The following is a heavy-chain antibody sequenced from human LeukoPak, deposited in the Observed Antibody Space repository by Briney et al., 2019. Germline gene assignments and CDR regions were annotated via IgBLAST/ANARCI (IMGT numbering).Heavy chain of an antibody. CDR2: MSSSGSNR. CDR1: GITFSDYY. V-gene: IGHV3-11*01. Sequence: PGGSLRLSCAASGITFSDYYMTWIRQAPGKGLELVSYMSSSGSNRYYADSVKGRFTISRDNAKSSLFLQMNSLRAEDSAVYYCATGSYRVLNWGQGTLVTASS. D-gene: IGHD3-10*01. CDR3: ATGSYRVLN. J-gene: IGHJ4*02.